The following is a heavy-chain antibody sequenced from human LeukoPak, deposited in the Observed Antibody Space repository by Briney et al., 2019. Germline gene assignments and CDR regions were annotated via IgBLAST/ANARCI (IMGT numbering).Heavy chain of an antibody. V-gene: IGHV1-46*01. Sequence: GASVKVSCKASGYTFTSYYMHWVRQAPGQGLEWMGIINPSGGSTSYAQKFQGRVTMTRDTSISTAYMELSRLRSDDTAVYYCARGRGCSGGSCYSRGNWFDPWGQGTLVTVSS. CDR1: GYTFTSYY. J-gene: IGHJ5*02. CDR2: INPSGGST. D-gene: IGHD2-15*01. CDR3: ARGRGCSGGSCYSRGNWFDP.